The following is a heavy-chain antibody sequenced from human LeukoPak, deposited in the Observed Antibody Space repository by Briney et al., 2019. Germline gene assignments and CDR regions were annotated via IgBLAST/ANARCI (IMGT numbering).Heavy chain of an antibody. V-gene: IGHV4-31*03. Sequence: PSETLSLTCTVSGGSISSGGYYWSWIRQHPGKGLEWIGYIYYSGSTYYNPSLKSRVTISVDTYKNQFSLKLSSVTAADTAVYYCARDVLDGSSWYGGYYYYYVMDVWGQGTTVSVS. CDR2: IYYSGST. J-gene: IGHJ6*01. CDR1: GGSISSGGYY. CDR3: ARDVLDGSSWYGGYYYYYVMDV. D-gene: IGHD6-13*01.